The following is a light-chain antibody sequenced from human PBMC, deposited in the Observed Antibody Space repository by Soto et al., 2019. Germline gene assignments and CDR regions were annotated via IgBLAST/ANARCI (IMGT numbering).Light chain of an antibody. CDR1: IDDVGKYDF. CDR3: CSYADTSNWV. V-gene: IGLV2-23*01. Sequence: QSALTQPASVSGSPGQSITISCTGTIDDVGKYDFVSWFQKHPGIVPKLIIYADKKRPSGVSNRFSGSKSGITASLTISGLQAEDEGDYYCCSYADTSNWVFGGGTKLTVL. J-gene: IGLJ3*02. CDR2: ADK.